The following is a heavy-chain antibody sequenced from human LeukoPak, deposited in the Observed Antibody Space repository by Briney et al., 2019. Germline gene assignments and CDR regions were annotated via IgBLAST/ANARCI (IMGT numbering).Heavy chain of an antibody. J-gene: IGHJ4*02. CDR3: ARQGNDFWSGYTPGFSFPPDFDY. V-gene: IGHV4-31*03. CDR1: GGSISSGGYY. Sequence: SETLSLTCTVSGGSISSGGYYWSWIRQHPGKGLEWIGYIYYSGSTYYNPSLKSRVTISVDTSKNQFSLKLSSVTAADTAVYYCARQGNDFWSGYTPGFSFPPDFDYWGQGTLVTVSS. D-gene: IGHD3-3*01. CDR2: IYYSGST.